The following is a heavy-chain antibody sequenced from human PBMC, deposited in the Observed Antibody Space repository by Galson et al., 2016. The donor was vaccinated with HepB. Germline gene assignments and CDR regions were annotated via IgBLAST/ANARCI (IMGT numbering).Heavy chain of an antibody. CDR1: GFTFSRYE. CDR2: ISSSGTTI. D-gene: IGHD3-9*01. V-gene: IGHV3-48*03. J-gene: IGHJ4*02. CDR3: ARETVRLDDRLTGPPKNPDY. Sequence: SLRLSCAASGFTFSRYEMNWVRQAPGKGLEWVSDISSSGTTIYYADSVKGRFTISRDNAKNSLYLQMNSLRAEDTAVYYCARETVRLDDRLTGPPKNPDYWGQGTLVTVSS.